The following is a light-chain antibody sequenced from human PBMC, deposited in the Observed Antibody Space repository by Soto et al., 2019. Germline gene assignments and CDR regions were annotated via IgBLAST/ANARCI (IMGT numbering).Light chain of an antibody. CDR3: QSYDSGLSAYV. CDR1: SSNIGAGYD. Sequence: QSVLTQPPSVSGAPGQRVTISCTGSSSNIGAGYDVHWYQQLPGTAPKLLISGNTNRPSGVPDRFSGSKSGTSASLAITGLQAEDEADYYCQSYDSGLSAYVFGTGTKVTVL. V-gene: IGLV1-40*01. J-gene: IGLJ1*01. CDR2: GNT.